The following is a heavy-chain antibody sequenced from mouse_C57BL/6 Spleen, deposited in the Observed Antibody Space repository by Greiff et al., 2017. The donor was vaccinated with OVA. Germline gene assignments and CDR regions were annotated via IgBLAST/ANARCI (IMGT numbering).Heavy chain of an antibody. V-gene: IGHV2-5*01. Sequence: QVQLKESGPGLVQPSQSLSITCTVSGFSLTSYGVHWVRQSPGKGLEWLGVIWRGGSTDYNAAFMSRLSITKDNSKSQVFFKMNSLQADDTAIYYCAKSDGYYFSPAMDYWGQGTSVTVSS. D-gene: IGHD2-3*01. CDR1: GFSLTSYG. CDR3: AKSDGYYFSPAMDY. CDR2: IWRGGST. J-gene: IGHJ4*01.